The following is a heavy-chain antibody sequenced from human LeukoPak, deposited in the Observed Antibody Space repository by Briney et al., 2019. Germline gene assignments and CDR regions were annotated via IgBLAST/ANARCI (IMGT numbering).Heavy chain of an antibody. CDR1: GFTFSSYG. Sequence: GGSLRLSCAASGFTFSSYGMHWVRQAPGKGLEWVAFIRYDGSNKYYADSVKGRFTISRDNSKNTLYLQMNSLRAEDTAVYYCAKDRGEITMIVVVTRMYYFDYWGQGTLVTVSS. CDR2: IRYDGSNK. D-gene: IGHD3-22*01. CDR3: AKDRGEITMIVVVTRMYYFDY. V-gene: IGHV3-30*02. J-gene: IGHJ4*02.